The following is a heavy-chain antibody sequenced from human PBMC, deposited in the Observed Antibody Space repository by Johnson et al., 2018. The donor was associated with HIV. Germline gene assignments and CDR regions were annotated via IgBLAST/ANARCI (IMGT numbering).Heavy chain of an antibody. D-gene: IGHD1-26*01. CDR1: GFTVSRNY. J-gene: IGHJ3*02. Sequence: VQLVESGGGLIQSGGSLRLSCAASGFTVSRNYMSWVRQAPGKGLEWVSVIYSGGSTYYADSVKGRFTISRDNSKNTLYLQMNSLRAEDTAGYYCAREGEWELLPGAFDIWGQGTMVTVSS. V-gene: IGHV3-53*01. CDR2: IYSGGST. CDR3: AREGEWELLPGAFDI.